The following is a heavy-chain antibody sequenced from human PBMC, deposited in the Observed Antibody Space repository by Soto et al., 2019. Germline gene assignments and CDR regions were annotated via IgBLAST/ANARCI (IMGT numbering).Heavy chain of an antibody. V-gene: IGHV1-69*01. J-gene: IGHJ4*02. CDR2: IIPVFGTP. CDR3: ARHLYDYVWGSYRH. CDR1: GYIFKNYA. D-gene: IGHD3-16*02. Sequence: QVQLVQSGAEVKETGSSVKVSCKSSGYIFKNYAVTWLRQAPGQGLEWMGGIIPVFGTPDYSQKFRGRVIITPDESTSTVYMELRSLTSEDTAVYYCARHLYDYVWGSYRHWGQGTLVTVSS.